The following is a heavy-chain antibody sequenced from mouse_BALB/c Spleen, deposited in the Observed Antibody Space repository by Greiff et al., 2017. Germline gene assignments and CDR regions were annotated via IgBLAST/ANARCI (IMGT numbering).Heavy chain of an antibody. CDR1: GFSLTSYG. J-gene: IGHJ1*01. V-gene: IGHV2-2*02. Sequence: QVQLQQSGPGLVQPSQSLSITCTVSGFSLTSYGVHWVRQSPGKGLEWLGVIWSGGSTDYNAAFISRLSISKDNSKSQVFFKMNSLQANDTAIYYCARTHYGSRYWYFDVWGAGTTVTVSS. CDR2: IWSGGST. CDR3: ARTHYGSRYWYFDV. D-gene: IGHD1-1*01.